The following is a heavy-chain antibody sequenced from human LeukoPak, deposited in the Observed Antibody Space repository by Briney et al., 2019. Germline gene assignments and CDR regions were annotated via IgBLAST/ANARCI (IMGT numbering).Heavy chain of an antibody. Sequence: ASVKVSCKASGYTFTSYGISWVRRAPGQGLEWMGWITAYNDNTNYAQKLQGRVTMTTDTSTSTAYMELRSLRSDETAVYYCARALLWFGEPSHIDYWGQGTLVTASS. V-gene: IGHV1-18*01. CDR1: GYTFTSYG. D-gene: IGHD3-10*01. CDR2: ITAYNDNT. CDR3: ARALLWFGEPSHIDY. J-gene: IGHJ4*02.